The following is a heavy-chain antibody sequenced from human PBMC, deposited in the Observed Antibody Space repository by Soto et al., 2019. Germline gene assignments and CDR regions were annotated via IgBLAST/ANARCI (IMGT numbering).Heavy chain of an antibody. J-gene: IGHJ4*02. Sequence: PGESLKISCKGSGYNFATYWIGWMRQMPGKGLEWMGIIYPHDSDTRYGPSFQGQVTISADKSISTAYLQWSSLKASDTAIYYCARRLDNTLDFWGQRTLVTVS. D-gene: IGHD1-20*01. V-gene: IGHV5-51*01. CDR2: IYPHDSDT. CDR1: GYNFATYW. CDR3: ARRLDNTLDF.